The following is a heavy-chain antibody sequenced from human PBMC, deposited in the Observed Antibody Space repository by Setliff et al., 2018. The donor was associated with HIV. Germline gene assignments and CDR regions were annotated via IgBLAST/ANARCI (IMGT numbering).Heavy chain of an antibody. CDR1: GHTLNKLF. CDR2: FDPEEGKT. V-gene: IGHV1-24*01. CDR3: AREGPKTYYFDY. J-gene: IGHJ4*02. Sequence: ASVKVSCKVSGHTLNKLFMHWVRQAPAEGLEWMGGFDPEEGKTIYAQRFQGRVTMTRYTSTSTVYMELSSLRSEDTAVYYCAREGPKTYYFDYWGQGTLVTVSS.